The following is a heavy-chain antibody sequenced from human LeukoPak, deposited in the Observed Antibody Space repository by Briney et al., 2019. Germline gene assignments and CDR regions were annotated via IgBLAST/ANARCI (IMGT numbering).Heavy chain of an antibody. CDR1: GYTFTSYY. Sequence: ASVSVSCKASGYTFTSYYMHWVRQAPGQGLEWMGMIHPSGGSTSHAQKFQGRVTMTRDTSTSTVYMELRSLRSEDTAVYYCARDSSVGTVTTISYWGQGTLVIVSS. CDR3: ARDSSVGTVTTISY. J-gene: IGHJ4*02. D-gene: IGHD4-17*01. CDR2: IHPSGGST. V-gene: IGHV1-46*01.